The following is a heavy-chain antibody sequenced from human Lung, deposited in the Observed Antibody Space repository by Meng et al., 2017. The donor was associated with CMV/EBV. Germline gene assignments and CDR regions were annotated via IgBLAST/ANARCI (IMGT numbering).Heavy chain of an antibody. D-gene: IGHD2-2*01. CDR3: AREYCSATSCYLVASGGMDV. CDR2: IHHSGRT. J-gene: IGHJ6*02. CDR1: GGFISSSSW. V-gene: IGHV4-4*01. Sequence: TLSLTCAVSGGFISSSSWWSWVRQPPGKGLEWIGEIHHSGRTKYNPSLKSRVIISVDKSKNQFTLNLSSVTAADTAVYFCAREYCSATSCYLVASGGMDVWGQGNXV.